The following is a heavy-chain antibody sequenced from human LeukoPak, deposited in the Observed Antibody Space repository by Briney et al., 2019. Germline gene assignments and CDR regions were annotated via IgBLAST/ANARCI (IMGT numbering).Heavy chain of an antibody. V-gene: IGHV4-30-2*01. CDR2: IYHSGST. J-gene: IGHJ5*02. CDR3: ARAGFDYGDYGRPFGSVWFDP. Sequence: SETLSLTCAVSGGSISSGGYSWSWIRQPPGKGLEWIGYIYHSGSTYYNPSLKSRVTISVDRSKNQFSLKLSSVTAADTAVYYCARAGFDYGDYGRPFGSVWFDPWGQGTLVTVSS. CDR1: GGSISSGGYS. D-gene: IGHD4-17*01.